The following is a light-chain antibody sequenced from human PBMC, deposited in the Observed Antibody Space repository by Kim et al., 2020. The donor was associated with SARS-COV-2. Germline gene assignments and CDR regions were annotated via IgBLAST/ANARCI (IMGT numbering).Light chain of an antibody. CDR1: SSNIESNY. J-gene: IGLJ3*02. V-gene: IGLV1-47*01. Sequence: GQRVTNACSGSSSNIESNYVYWYQQVPGTAPKVLIYRSNQRPSGVPDRFSGSKSGTSASLAISGLRSEDEADYYCAAWDDSLSGRVFGGGTQLTVL. CDR2: RSN. CDR3: AAWDDSLSGRV.